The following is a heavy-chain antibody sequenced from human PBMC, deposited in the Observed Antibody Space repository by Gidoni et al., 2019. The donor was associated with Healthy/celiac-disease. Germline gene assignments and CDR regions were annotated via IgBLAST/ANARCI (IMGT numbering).Heavy chain of an antibody. V-gene: IGHV3-21*01. CDR2: ISSSSIYI. CDR3: ARGGVDSSGYYYPYYYYYYMDV. D-gene: IGHD3-22*01. J-gene: IGHJ6*03. CDR1: GFTFSRYS. Sequence: EVQLVESGGGLVKPGGSLRLSCAASGFTFSRYSMNWVRQAPGKGLAWVSSISSSSIYIYYADSVKGRFTISRDNAKNSLDLQMNSLRAEDTAVYYCARGGVDSSGYYYPYYYYYYMDVWGKGTTVTVSS.